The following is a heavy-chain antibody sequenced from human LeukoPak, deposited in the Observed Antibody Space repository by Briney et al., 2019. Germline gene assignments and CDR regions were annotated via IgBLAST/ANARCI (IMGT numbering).Heavy chain of an antibody. D-gene: IGHD3-22*01. J-gene: IGHJ4*02. CDR3: ARDQEYYYDSSAYLV. CDR1: GFTFSDYY. V-gene: IGHV3-11*01. Sequence: PGGSLRLSCAASGFTFSDYYMSWIRQAPGKGLEWVSYISSSGSTIYYADSVKGRFTISRDNAKNSLYLQMNSLRAEDTAVYYGARDQEYYYDSSAYLVWGQGTLVTVSS. CDR2: ISSSGSTI.